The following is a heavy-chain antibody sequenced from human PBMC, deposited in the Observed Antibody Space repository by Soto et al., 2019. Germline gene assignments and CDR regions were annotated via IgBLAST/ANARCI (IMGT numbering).Heavy chain of an antibody. D-gene: IGHD6-13*01. CDR2: IYYSGRT. J-gene: IGHJ4*02. V-gene: IGHV4-31*03. CDR3: ARFAKEENPKVGSWYYCDY. CDR1: GGSISSGGYF. Sequence: SETLSLTCTVSGGSISSGGYFWSWVRQHPGKGLEWIGNIYYSGRTYYNPSLKSRVTVSVDTSKNQFSLKLSSVTAADTAVYYCARFAKEENPKVGSWYYCDYWCQGTRVTV.